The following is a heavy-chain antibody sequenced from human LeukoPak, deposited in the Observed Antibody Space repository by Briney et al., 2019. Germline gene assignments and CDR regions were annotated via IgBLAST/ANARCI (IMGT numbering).Heavy chain of an antibody. CDR2: TNGYNSNT. CDR1: GYTFTRFG. J-gene: IGHJ6*03. V-gene: IGHV1-18*01. CDR3: ARIEGHSNQPLSNSYYYYMDV. D-gene: IGHD2-2*01. Sequence: ASVKVSCKASGYTFTRFGISWVRQAPGQGLEWMGWTNGYNSNTSYAQKVQGRVTMTTDTSTSTAYMELRSLRSDDTAVYYCARIEGHSNQPLSNSYYYYMDVWGKGTTVTVSS.